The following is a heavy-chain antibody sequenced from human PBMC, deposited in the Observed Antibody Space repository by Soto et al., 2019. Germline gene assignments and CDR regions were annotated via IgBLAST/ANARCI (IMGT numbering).Heavy chain of an antibody. CDR3: AKNGQPPYYFYGMDV. J-gene: IGHJ6*02. D-gene: IGHD2-8*01. CDR1: GYTFSRYG. V-gene: IGHV1-18*01. Sequence: QGQLVQSGPEVKKPGASVKVSCKASGYTFSRYGISWVRQAPGQGLEWMGWISGYSGDTKYAQKVQGRVTMTIDTPTYTAYMELRSLTSDDTAIYYCAKNGQPPYYFYGMDVWGQGTTVTVSS. CDR2: ISGYSGDT.